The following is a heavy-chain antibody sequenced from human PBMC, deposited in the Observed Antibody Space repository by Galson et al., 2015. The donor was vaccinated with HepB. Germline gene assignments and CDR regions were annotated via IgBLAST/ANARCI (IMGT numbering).Heavy chain of an antibody. Sequence: SLRLSCAASGFTFSSYAMHWVRQAPGKGLEWVAVISYDGSNKYYADSVKGRFTISRDNSKNTLYLQMNSLRAEDTAVYYCASTSEYSSSWFSVRRYYGMDVWGQGTTVTVSS. CDR1: GFTFSSYA. V-gene: IGHV3-30*04. J-gene: IGHJ6*02. CDR3: ASTSEYSSSWFSVRRYYGMDV. D-gene: IGHD6-13*01. CDR2: ISYDGSNK.